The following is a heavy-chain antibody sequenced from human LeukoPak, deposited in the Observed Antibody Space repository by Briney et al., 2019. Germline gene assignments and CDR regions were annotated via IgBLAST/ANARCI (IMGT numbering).Heavy chain of an antibody. CDR1: GGSISSGGYY. V-gene: IGHV4-31*03. Sequence: PSETLSLTCTVSGGSISSGGYYWSWIRQHPGKGLEWIGYIYYSGSTYYNPSLKSRVTISVDTSKNQFSLKLSPVTAADTAVYYCARQPTSSGWLDYWGQGTLVTVSS. CDR3: ARQPTSSGWLDY. J-gene: IGHJ4*02. CDR2: IYYSGST. D-gene: IGHD6-19*01.